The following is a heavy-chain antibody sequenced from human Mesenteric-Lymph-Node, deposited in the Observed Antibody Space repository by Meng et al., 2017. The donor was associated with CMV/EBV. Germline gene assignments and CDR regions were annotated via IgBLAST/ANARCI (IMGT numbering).Heavy chain of an antibody. V-gene: IGHV3-13*03. CDR3: AKDAPYYYGMDV. CDR2: IGTAGDT. J-gene: IGHJ6*02. Sequence: GGSLRLSCAACGFTFSSYDMHWVRQATGKGLEWVSAIGTAGDTYYPGSVKGQFTISRENAKNSLYLQMNSLRAEDTAVYYCAKDAPYYYGMDVWGQGTTVTVSS. D-gene: IGHD2-8*01. CDR1: GFTFSSYD.